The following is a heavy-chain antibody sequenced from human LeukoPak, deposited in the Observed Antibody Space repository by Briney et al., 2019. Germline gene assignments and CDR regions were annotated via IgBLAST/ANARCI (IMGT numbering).Heavy chain of an antibody. Sequence: PSETLSLTCGVSRGSISSSSSDWAWIRQPPGKGLQWIGSLCYSGSTHSNPSLKSRLTISADASKNHLSLNLTSVTAADTAVYYCARRISHAFDFWGHGTMVIVSS. J-gene: IGHJ3*01. V-gene: IGHV4-39*02. CDR1: RGSISSSSSD. CDR3: ARRISHAFDF. D-gene: IGHD3-3*02. CDR2: LCYSGST.